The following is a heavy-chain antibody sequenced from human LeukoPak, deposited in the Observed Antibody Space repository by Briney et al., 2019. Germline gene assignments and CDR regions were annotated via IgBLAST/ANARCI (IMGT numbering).Heavy chain of an antibody. CDR1: GYTFSSSY. J-gene: IGHJ3*02. CDR2: INPSGGTT. Sequence: ASVKVSCKASGYTFSSSYMHWVRQAPGQGLEWMGIINPSGGTTIYAQRFQGRVTMTRDTSTSTVYMKLSSLKYEDTAVYYCARQRGGQYEDGFDIWGQRTMVTVSS. CDR3: ARQRGGQYEDGFDI. D-gene: IGHD2-8*01. V-gene: IGHV1-46*01.